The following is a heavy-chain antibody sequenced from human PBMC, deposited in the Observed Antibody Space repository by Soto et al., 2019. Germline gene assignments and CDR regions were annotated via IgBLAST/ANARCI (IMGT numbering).Heavy chain of an antibody. J-gene: IGHJ4*02. CDR2: MYSSGSI. Sequence: QLQFQESGPGLVRPSDTLSLTCTVSGGSVSSSTYYWTWIRQPPGKGLEWIGTMYSSGSIYYNPSLKSRVTISVDRSQNQFSLKVRSVTAADTAVYYCTRRITIFGVDPGLDYWGQGTLVTVS. V-gene: IGHV4-39*01. CDR3: TRRITIFGVDPGLDY. CDR1: GGSVSSSTYY. D-gene: IGHD3-3*01.